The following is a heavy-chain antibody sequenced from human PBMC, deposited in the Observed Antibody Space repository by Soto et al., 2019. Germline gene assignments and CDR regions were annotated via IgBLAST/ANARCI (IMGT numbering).Heavy chain of an antibody. Sequence: SVKVSCKSSGGTFSSFINYPINWVRQAPGQGLEWMGGIVPNVGTVNYAQKFRGKVTITADKSTGTAYMELSSLRSEDTALYYCARRDTSGFLRYFDNWSQGTQVTVSS. CDR1: GGTFSSFINYP. D-gene: IGHD3-3*01. CDR2: IVPNVGTV. CDR3: ARRDTSGFLRYFDN. J-gene: IGHJ4*02. V-gene: IGHV1-69*06.